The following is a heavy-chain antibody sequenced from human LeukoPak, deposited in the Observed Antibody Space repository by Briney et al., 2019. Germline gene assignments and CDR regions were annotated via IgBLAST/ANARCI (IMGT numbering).Heavy chain of an antibody. CDR2: INPSGGST. CDR1: GYAFTSYY. CDR3: ARTDGSRVYSA. J-gene: IGHJ5*02. D-gene: IGHD6-6*01. V-gene: IGHV1-46*01. Sequence: ASVKVSCKASGYAFTSYYMHWVRQAPGQGLEWMGIINPSGGSTSYAQKFQGRVTMTRDTSTSTVYMELSSLRSEDTAVYYCARTDGSRVYSAWGQGTLVTVSS.